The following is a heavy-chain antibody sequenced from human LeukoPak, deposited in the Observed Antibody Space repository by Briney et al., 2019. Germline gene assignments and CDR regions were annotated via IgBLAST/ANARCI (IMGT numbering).Heavy chain of an antibody. CDR2: IKHDGSKK. Sequence: GGSLRLSCVASGFTFSSYWMSWVRQAPGKGLEWVANIKHDGSKKYYLDSVKGRFTISRDNAKNSLYLYMNSLRAEDTAVYYCAKANMVRGVTLKFDYWGRGTLVTVSS. D-gene: IGHD3-10*01. V-gene: IGHV3-7*03. J-gene: IGHJ4*02. CDR1: GFTFSSYW. CDR3: AKANMVRGVTLKFDY.